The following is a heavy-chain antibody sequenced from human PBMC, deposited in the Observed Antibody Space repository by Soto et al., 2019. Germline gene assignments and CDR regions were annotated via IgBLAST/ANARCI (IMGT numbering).Heavy chain of an antibody. CDR1: GFTFSSYA. Sequence: EVQLLESGGGLVQPGGSLRLSCAASGFTFSSYAMWWVRQAPGKGLECVSAISGGGETTYYADSVKGRFTISRDNSKKTLYLQMNSLRAEATAVYYCAFSSGSVSYYFDYWGQGTLVSVSS. CDR3: AFSSGSVSYYFDY. CDR2: ISGGGETT. J-gene: IGHJ4*02. V-gene: IGHV3-23*01. D-gene: IGHD3-10*01.